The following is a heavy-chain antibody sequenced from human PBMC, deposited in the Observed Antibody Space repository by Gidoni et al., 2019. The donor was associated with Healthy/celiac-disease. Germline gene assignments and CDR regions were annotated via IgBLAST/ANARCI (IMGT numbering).Heavy chain of an antibody. Sequence: EVQLVESGGGLVQPGRSLRLSCTASGFTFGDYAMSWFRQAPGKGLEWVGFIRSKAYGGTTEYAASVKGRFTISRDDSKSIAYLQMNSLKTEDTAVYYCTRAWGYSYGYGYYYYYGMXVWGQGTTVTVAS. J-gene: IGHJ6*02. CDR3: TRAWGYSYGYGYYYYYGMXV. CDR1: GFTFGDYA. CDR2: IRSKAYGGTT. V-gene: IGHV3-49*03. D-gene: IGHD5-18*01.